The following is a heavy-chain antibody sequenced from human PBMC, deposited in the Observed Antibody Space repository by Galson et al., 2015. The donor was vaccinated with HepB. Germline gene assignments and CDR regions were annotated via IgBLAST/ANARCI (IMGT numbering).Heavy chain of an antibody. CDR2: INPNSGRT. CDR1: PYTFTKYY. V-gene: IGHV1-2*02. D-gene: IGHD2-2*01. CDR3: ARAVVPAAPSDS. J-gene: IGHJ5*01. Sequence: SVKVSCKASPYTFTKYYIHWVRQAPGQGLQWVGWINPNSGRTIYAPSLQDRVTMSRDTSINTVYMDLSSLRSDDSAIYFCARAVVPAAPSDSWGQGTLVIVSS.